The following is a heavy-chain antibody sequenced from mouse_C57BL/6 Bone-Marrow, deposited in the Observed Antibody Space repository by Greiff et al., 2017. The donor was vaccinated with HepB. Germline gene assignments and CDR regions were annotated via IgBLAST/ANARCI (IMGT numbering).Heavy chain of an antibody. CDR1: GYTFTDYE. J-gene: IGHJ3*01. CDR3: TRGGNLKGFAY. Sequence: QVQLQQSGAELVRPGASVTLSCKASGYTFTDYEMHWVKQTPVHGLEWIGAIDPETGGTAYNQKFKGKAILTADKSSSTAYMELRSLTSEDSAVYYCTRGGNLKGFAYWGQGTLVTVSA. V-gene: IGHV1-15*01. CDR2: IDPETGGT.